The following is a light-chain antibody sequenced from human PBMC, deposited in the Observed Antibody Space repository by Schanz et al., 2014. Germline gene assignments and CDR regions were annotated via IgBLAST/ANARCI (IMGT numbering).Light chain of an antibody. J-gene: IGLJ3*02. CDR2: EVS. V-gene: IGLV2-11*01. Sequence: QSALTQPASVSGSPGQSITISCTGTSSDVGGYDFVSWYQQHPGTAPKLMIYEVSERPSGVPDRFSGSKSGTSASLAISGLQTEDEADYYCCSYAGSYTWVFGGGTKLTVL. CDR1: SSDVGGYDF. CDR3: CSYAGSYTWV.